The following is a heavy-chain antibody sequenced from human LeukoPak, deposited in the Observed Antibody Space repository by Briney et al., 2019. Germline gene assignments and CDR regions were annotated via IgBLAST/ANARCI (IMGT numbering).Heavy chain of an antibody. Sequence: ASVKVSCKASGYTFISYGISWVRQAPGQGLEWMGWISAYNGNTNYAQKFQGRVTMTTDTSTSTAYMELRSLRSDDTAVYYCARRRVTGTTDWLDPWGQGTLVTVSS. V-gene: IGHV1-18*01. CDR2: ISAYNGNT. CDR3: ARRRVTGTTDWLDP. CDR1: GYTFISYG. D-gene: IGHD1-7*01. J-gene: IGHJ5*02.